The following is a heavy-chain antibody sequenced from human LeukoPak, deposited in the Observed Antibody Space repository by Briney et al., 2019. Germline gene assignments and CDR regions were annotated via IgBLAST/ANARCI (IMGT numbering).Heavy chain of an antibody. CDR3: AKDGRITMIVVVPYYFDY. J-gene: IGHJ4*02. CDR2: ISGSGGST. Sequence: GGSLRLSCAASGFTFSSYAISWVRQAPGKGLEWVSAISGSGGSTYYADSVKGRFTISRDNSKNTLYLQMNSLRAEDTAVYYCAKDGRITMIVVVPYYFDYWGQGTLVTVSS. CDR1: GFTFSSYA. V-gene: IGHV3-23*01. D-gene: IGHD3-22*01.